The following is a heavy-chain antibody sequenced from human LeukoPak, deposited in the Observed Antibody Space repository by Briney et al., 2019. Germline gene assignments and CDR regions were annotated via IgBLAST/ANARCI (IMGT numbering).Heavy chain of an antibody. Sequence: SETLSLTCTVSGDSISSYYWRWIRQPPGKGLEAIGYIYYSGSTNYNPSLKSRVTISVDTSKNQFSLKLSTVTAAETAVYYCAREGRYRYGYNEYHSYMDIWGKGTTVTVSS. J-gene: IGHJ6*03. CDR3: AREGRYRYGYNEYHSYMDI. CDR2: IYYSGST. CDR1: GDSISSYY. D-gene: IGHD5-24*01. V-gene: IGHV4-59*01.